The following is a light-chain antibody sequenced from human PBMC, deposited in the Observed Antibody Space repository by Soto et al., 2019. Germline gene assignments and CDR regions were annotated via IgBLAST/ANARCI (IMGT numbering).Light chain of an antibody. J-gene: IGKJ5*01. CDR1: QSVSNNY. CDR2: GAS. CDR3: QQYDSSSIS. Sequence: EIVITQSPSTLSVSPGDRATLSCRASQSVSNNYLAWYQQKPGQAPRLLIYGASNRATGIPDRFSGSGSGTDFTLTISRLEPEDFAVYYCQQYDSSSISFGQGTRLEIK. V-gene: IGKV3-20*01.